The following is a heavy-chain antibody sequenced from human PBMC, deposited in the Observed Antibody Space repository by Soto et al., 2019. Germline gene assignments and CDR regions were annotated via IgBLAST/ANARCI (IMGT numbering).Heavy chain of an antibody. CDR2: INHSGST. J-gene: IGHJ4*02. CDR1: GGSFSGYY. D-gene: IGHD4-17*01. CDR3: ATTTVVAGSFDY. Sequence: SETLSLTCAVYGGSFSGYYWSWIRQPPGKGLEWIGEINHSGSTYYNPSLKSRVTISVDTSKNQFSLKLSSVTAADTAVYYCATTTVVAGSFDYWGQGTLVTVSS. V-gene: IGHV4-34*01.